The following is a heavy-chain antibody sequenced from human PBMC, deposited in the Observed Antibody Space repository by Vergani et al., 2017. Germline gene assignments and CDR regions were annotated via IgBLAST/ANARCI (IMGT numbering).Heavy chain of an antibody. Sequence: QVQLQASGPGLVKPSQTLSLTCTVSGGSISSGSYYWSWIRQPAGKGLEWIGRIYTSGSTTYNPSLKSRVTMSVDTSKNQFSLKLSSVNAADTAVYDCARDDGCSSTSGRGGLDYWGQGTLVTVSS. CDR3: ARDDGCSSTSGRGGLDY. V-gene: IGHV4-61*02. D-gene: IGHD2-2*01. CDR2: IYTSGST. CDR1: GGSISSGSYY. J-gene: IGHJ4*02.